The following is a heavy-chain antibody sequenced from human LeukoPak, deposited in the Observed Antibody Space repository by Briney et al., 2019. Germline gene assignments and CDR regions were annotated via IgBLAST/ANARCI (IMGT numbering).Heavy chain of an antibody. V-gene: IGHV3-15*01. J-gene: IGHJ5*02. Sequence: GGSLRLSCAASGFSFSNYKMIWVRQAPGKRLEWVGHIKRKTDGETTDYAAPVKGRFTISRDDSNNMLYLQMNSLKAEDTALYYCATDRNISPIDRWGPGTLVTVS. CDR3: ATDRNISPIDR. CDR1: GFSFSNYK. D-gene: IGHD2-21*01. CDR2: IKRKTDGETT.